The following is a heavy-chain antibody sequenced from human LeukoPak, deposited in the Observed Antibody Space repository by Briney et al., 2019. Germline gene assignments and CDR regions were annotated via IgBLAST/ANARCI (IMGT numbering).Heavy chain of an antibody. CDR2: IYYSGRP. CDR1: GGSISSSSYY. V-gene: IGHV4-39*01. Sequence: SETLSLTCTVSGGSISSSSYYWGWIRQPPGKGLEWIGSIYYSGRPYYNPSLKSRVTISVDTSKNQFSLKLSSVTAADTAVYHCARQKSRDIVVVVAARGYNWFDPWGQGTLVTVSS. D-gene: IGHD2-15*01. J-gene: IGHJ5*02. CDR3: ARQKSRDIVVVVAARGYNWFDP.